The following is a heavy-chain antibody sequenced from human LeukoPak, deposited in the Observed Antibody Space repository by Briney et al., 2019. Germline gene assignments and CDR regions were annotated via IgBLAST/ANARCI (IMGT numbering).Heavy chain of an antibody. CDR2: INQDGSEK. Sequence: GGSLRLSCAASGFTFSSYWMSWVRQAPGKGLEWVANINQDGSEKYYVDSVKGRFTISRDNAKNSLYLQMNSLRDEDTALYYCARALGNSSGDYWGQGTLVTVSS. V-gene: IGHV3-7*01. J-gene: IGHJ4*02. CDR3: ARALGNSSGDY. CDR1: GFTFSSYW. D-gene: IGHD1-7*01.